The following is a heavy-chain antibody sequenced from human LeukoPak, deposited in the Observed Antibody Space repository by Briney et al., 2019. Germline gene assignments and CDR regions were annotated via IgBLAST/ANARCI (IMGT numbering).Heavy chain of an antibody. Sequence: PGGSLRLSCAASGFTFSSYAMHWVRQAPGKGLEWVAVISYDGSNKYYADSVAGRFTLYRDNSKNTLYLQMNSLRAEDTAVYYCARDVLGGDPWAVFDYWGQGTLVTVSS. CDR3: ARDVLGGDPWAVFDY. J-gene: IGHJ4*02. CDR2: ISYDGSNK. CDR1: GFTFSSYA. D-gene: IGHD3-3*02. V-gene: IGHV3-30*01.